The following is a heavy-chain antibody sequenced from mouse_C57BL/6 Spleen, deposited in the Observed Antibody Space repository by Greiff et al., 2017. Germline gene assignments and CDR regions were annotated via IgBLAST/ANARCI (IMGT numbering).Heavy chain of an antibody. J-gene: IGHJ2*01. CDR3: ARNYYGSSDDPFFDY. CDR2: IDPSDSET. V-gene: IGHV1-52*01. Sequence: QVQLQQPGAELVRPGSSVKLSCKASGYTFTSYWMHWVKQRPIQGLEWIGNIDPSDSETHYNQKFKDKATLTVDKSSSTAYMQRSSLTSEDSAVYYCARNYYGSSDDPFFDYWGQGTTLTVSS. CDR1: GYTFTSYW. D-gene: IGHD1-1*01.